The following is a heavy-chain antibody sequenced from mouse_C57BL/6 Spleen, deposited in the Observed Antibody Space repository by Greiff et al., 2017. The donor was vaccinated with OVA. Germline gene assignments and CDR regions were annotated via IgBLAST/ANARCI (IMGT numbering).Heavy chain of an antibody. D-gene: IGHD2-3*01. Sequence: EVQLVESGGGLVKPGGSLKLSCAASGFTFSDYGMHWVRQAPEKGLEWVAYISSGSSTIYYADTVKGRFTISRYNAKNTLFLQMTSLRSEDTAMYYCARDGYYAWFAYWGQGTLVTVSA. V-gene: IGHV5-17*01. CDR2: ISSGSSTI. J-gene: IGHJ3*01. CDR1: GFTFSDYG. CDR3: ARDGYYAWFAY.